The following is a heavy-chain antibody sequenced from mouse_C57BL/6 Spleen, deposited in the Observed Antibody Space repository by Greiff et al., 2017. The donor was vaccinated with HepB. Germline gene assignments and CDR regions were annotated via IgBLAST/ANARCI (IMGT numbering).Heavy chain of an antibody. Sequence: EVQLQQSGAELVRPGASVKLSCTASGFNIKDDYMHWVKQRPEQGLEWIGWIDPENGDTEYASKFQGKATITADTSSNTAYLQLSSLTSEDTAVYCCTTGRYGSYFDYWGQGTTLTVSS. D-gene: IGHD1-1*01. CDR1: GFNIKDDY. CDR3: TTGRYGSYFDY. J-gene: IGHJ2*01. V-gene: IGHV14-4*01. CDR2: IDPENGDT.